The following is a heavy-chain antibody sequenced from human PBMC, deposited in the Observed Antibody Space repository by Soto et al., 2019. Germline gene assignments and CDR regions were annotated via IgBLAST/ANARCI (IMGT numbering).Heavy chain of an antibody. CDR2: IKQDGSEK. D-gene: IGHD1-26*01. J-gene: IGHJ3*02. CDR3: ARDGSGSYYDAFDI. CDR1: GFTFSSYW. V-gene: IGHV3-7*03. Sequence: GGSLRLSCAASGFTFSSYWMSWVRQAPGKGLEWVANIKQDGSEKYYVDSVKGRFTISRDNAKNSLYLQMNSLRAEDTAVYYCARDGSGSYYDAFDIWGQGTMVTVSS.